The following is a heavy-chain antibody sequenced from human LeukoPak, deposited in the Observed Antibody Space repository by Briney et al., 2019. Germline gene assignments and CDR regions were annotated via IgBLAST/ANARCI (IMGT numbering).Heavy chain of an antibody. CDR3: AKYGIQLWLPQRRDYFDY. CDR1: GFTFSSYG. D-gene: IGHD5-18*01. Sequence: PGGSLRLSCAASGFTFSSYGMSWVRQAPGKGLEWVSAISGSGGSTYYADSVKGRFTISRDNSKNTLYLQMNSLRAEDTAVYYCAKYGIQLWLPQRRDYFDYWGQGTLVTVSS. V-gene: IGHV3-23*01. CDR2: ISGSGGST. J-gene: IGHJ4*02.